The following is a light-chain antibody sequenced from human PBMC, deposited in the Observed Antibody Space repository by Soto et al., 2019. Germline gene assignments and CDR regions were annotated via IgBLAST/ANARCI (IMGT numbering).Light chain of an antibody. J-gene: IGKJ2*01. V-gene: IGKV3-15*01. CDR3: QQYNNWPYT. CDR2: GVS. Sequence: EIVMTQSPATLSVSPGERATLSCRASQSISSNLDWYQQKPGQAPRLLIYGVSTRATGIPARFSGSGSWTEFTLTISSLQSEDFAVYYCQQYNNWPYTFGQGTKLEIK. CDR1: QSISSN.